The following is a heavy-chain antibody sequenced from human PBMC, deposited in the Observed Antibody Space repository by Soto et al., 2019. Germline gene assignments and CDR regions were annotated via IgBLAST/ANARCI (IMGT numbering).Heavy chain of an antibody. V-gene: IGHV5-51*01. Sequence: PGESLKISCQGSGYSFTSNWIGWVRQMPGKGLEWMGIINPADSDIKCSPSFQGQVTISADKSIGTAYLQWSSLKASDTAMYYCARHQRDDASRKIDCWGQGTLVTVSS. CDR2: INPADSDI. CDR3: ARHQRDDASRKIDC. D-gene: IGHD3-16*01. CDR1: GYSFTSNW. J-gene: IGHJ4*02.